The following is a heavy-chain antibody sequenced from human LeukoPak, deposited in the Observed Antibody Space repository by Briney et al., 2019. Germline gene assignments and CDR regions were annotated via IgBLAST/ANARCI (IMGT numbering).Heavy chain of an antibody. Sequence: ASVKVSCKASGGTLSSYAISRVRQAPGQGLEWMGGIIPIFGTANYAQKFQGRVTITTDESTSTAYMELSSLRSEDTAVYYCARNSLGSARLFDPWGQGTLVTVSS. D-gene: IGHD3-16*01. CDR1: GGTLSSYA. CDR2: IIPIFGTA. CDR3: ARNSLGSARLFDP. J-gene: IGHJ5*02. V-gene: IGHV1-69*05.